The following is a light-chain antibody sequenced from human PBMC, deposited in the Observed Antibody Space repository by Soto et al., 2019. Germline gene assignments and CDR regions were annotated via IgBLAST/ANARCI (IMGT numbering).Light chain of an antibody. J-gene: IGKJ5*01. CDR2: GAS. V-gene: IGKV3D-15*01. Sequence: IVWTQSPATLSLSPGERVTLYCGASQSVSTNYVAWYQQKPGLAPRLLIYGASTRATGIPARFSGSGSGTEFTLTISSLQSEDFAVYYCQQYSNWPPITFGQGTRLEIK. CDR3: QQYSNWPPIT. CDR1: QSVSTN.